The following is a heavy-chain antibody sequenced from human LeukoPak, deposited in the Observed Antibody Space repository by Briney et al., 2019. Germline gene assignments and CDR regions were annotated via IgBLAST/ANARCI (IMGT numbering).Heavy chain of an antibody. D-gene: IGHD3-9*01. CDR2: RSYGGQNE. CDR3: VQAKHTFTGGNFEHRALDP. Sequence: GGSLRLSCAASGLTFSGYDMYWVRQAPGKGPEWVAVRSYGGQNERYADSVKGRFTVSRDNPKNTVYMQMNSLRLEDTAVYYCVQAKHTFTGGNFEHRALDPWGQGTLVTVS. V-gene: IGHV3-30*18. CDR1: GLTFSGYD. J-gene: IGHJ5*02.